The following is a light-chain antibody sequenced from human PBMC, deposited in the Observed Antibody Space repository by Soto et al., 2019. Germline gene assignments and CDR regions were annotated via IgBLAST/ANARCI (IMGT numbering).Light chain of an antibody. CDR1: QTISSW. CDR2: KAS. V-gene: IGKV1-5*03. Sequence: DIQMTQSPSTLSGSVGDRVTITCRASQTISSWLAWYQQKPGKAPKLLIYKASTLKSGVPSRFSGSGYGTGFTFTISSLQPEDFATYYCQQYESLPLTFGQGTRLEIK. CDR3: QQYESLPLT. J-gene: IGKJ5*01.